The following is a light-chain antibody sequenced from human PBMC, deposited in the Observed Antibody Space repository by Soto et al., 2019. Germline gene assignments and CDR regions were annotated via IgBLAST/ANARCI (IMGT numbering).Light chain of an antibody. CDR3: QQCRNWPLT. Sequence: EIVMTQSPATLSVSPGEGATLSCKASQNVYNNLAWYQQRPGQPPRLLIYDASTRATGISARFSGSGYGTEFTLTFSSLHSEDFAVYFCQQCRNWPLTFGGGTKVEIK. CDR2: DAS. V-gene: IGKV3-15*01. J-gene: IGKJ4*01. CDR1: QNVYNN.